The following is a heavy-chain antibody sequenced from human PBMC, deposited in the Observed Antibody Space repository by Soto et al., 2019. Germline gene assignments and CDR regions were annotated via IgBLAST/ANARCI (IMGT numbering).Heavy chain of an antibody. Sequence: QLQLQESGPGLVKPSETLSLTCTVSGGSISSSSYYWGWIRQPPGKGLEWIGSIYYSGSTYYNPSLKTRVTISVDTSKNQCSLKLSSVTAADTAVYYGARHSDYGDYGAFDYWGQGTLVTVSS. CDR1: GGSISSSSYY. V-gene: IGHV4-39*01. CDR3: ARHSDYGDYGAFDY. D-gene: IGHD4-17*01. CDR2: IYYSGST. J-gene: IGHJ4*02.